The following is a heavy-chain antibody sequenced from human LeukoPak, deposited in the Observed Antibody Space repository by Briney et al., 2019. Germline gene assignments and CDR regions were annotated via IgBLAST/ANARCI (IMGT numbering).Heavy chain of an antibody. CDR1: GGSISSSSYY. D-gene: IGHD3-3*01. CDR3: ARTGYYDFWSGYYDY. Sequence: SETLSLTCTVSGGSISSSSYYWGWIRQPPGKGLEWIGSIYHSGSTYYNPSLKSRVTISVDTSKNQFSLKLSSVTAADTAVYYCARTGYYDFWSGYYDYWGQGTLVTVSS. V-gene: IGHV4-39*07. CDR2: IYHSGST. J-gene: IGHJ4*02.